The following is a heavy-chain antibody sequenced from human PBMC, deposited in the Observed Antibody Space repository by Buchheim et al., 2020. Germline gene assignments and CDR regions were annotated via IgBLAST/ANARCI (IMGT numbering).Heavy chain of an antibody. J-gene: IGHJ4*02. Sequence: QVQLQESGPGLVKPSQTLSLTCAVSGGSISSGGYSWSWIRQPPRKGLEWIGYIYYSGSTYYNPSLKRRVTISVDTSKNQFSLKLSSVTAADTAVYYCARVVITFGGVLYFDYWGQGTL. CDR2: IYYSGST. CDR3: ARVVITFGGVLYFDY. D-gene: IGHD3-16*01. CDR1: GGSISSGGYS. V-gene: IGHV4-30-4*07.